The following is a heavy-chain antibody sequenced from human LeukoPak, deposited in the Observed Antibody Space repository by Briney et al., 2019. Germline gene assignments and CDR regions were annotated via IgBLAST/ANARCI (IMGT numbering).Heavy chain of an antibody. J-gene: IGHJ4*02. CDR1: GGTFSSYA. Sequence: GSSVKVSCKASGGTFSSYAISWVRQAPGRGLEWMGRIIPIFGIANYAQKFQGRVTITADKSTSTAYMELSSLSSEDTAVYYCARDQYQYCSSTSCYYYFDYWGQGTLVTVSS. CDR2: IIPIFGIA. V-gene: IGHV1-69*04. CDR3: ARDQYQYCSSTSCYYYFDY. D-gene: IGHD2-2*01.